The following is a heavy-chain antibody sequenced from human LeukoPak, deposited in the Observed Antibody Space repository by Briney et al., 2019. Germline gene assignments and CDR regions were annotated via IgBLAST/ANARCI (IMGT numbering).Heavy chain of an antibody. V-gene: IGHV3-30-3*01. J-gene: IGHJ3*02. CDR1: GFTFSSFV. D-gene: IGHD4-17*01. Sequence: ASGFTFSSFVIHWVRQAPGKALEXVAVISYDGSNKYYADSVKGRFTISRDNSKNTLYLQMNSLRPEDTAVYYCARDYGDYGGTFDIWGRGTMVTVSS. CDR2: ISYDGSNK. CDR3: ARDYGDYGGTFDI.